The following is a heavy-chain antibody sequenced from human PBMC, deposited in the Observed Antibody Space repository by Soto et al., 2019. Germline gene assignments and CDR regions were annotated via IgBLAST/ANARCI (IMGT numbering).Heavy chain of an antibody. D-gene: IGHD6-13*01. Sequence: SQALSVTSAGYGGSFSGYYWTWIRQPPGTGLEWIGEINHSGSTNYNPSLKSRVTISVDTSKNQFSLKLTSVTAADTAVYYCARLVWAAGNYGMDAWGQGTTVT. V-gene: IGHV4-34*01. J-gene: IGHJ6*02. CDR2: INHSGST. CDR1: GGSFSGYY. CDR3: ARLVWAAGNYGMDA.